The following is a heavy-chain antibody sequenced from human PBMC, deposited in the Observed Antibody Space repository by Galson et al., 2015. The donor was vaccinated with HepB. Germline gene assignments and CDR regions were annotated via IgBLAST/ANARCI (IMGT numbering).Heavy chain of an antibody. D-gene: IGHD1-26*01. Sequence: SLRLSCAASGFTFSSYAMNWVRQAPGKGLEWVSIISSNEISTYYGDSVKGRFTISRDNSNNTLYLQMNSLRAEDTAVYYCVSRSGSNYNFDYWGQGILVTVSS. J-gene: IGHJ4*02. CDR3: VSRSGSNYNFDY. CDR2: ISSNEIST. CDR1: GFTFSSYA. V-gene: IGHV3-23*01.